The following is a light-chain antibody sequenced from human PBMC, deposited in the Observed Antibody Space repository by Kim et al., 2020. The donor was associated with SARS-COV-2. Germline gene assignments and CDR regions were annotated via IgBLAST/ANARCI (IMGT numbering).Light chain of an antibody. CDR3: LLHYGGGPV. CDR1: TGAVTTGSY. Sequence: QTVVTQEPSLTVSPGGTVTLTCASSTGAVTTGSYANWFQQKPGQAPRALIYITSYKHSWTPARFSGSLLGGKAALTLSGVQPEDEADYFCLLHYGGGPVFGRGTQLTVL. J-gene: IGLJ2*01. CDR2: ITS. V-gene: IGLV7-43*01.